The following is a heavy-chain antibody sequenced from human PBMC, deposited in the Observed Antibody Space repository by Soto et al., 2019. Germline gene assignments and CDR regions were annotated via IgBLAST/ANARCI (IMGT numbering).Heavy chain of an antibody. CDR2: IYYSRST. V-gene: IGHV4-59*01. D-gene: IGHD2-15*01. CDR3: ARDAGGPYDY. CDR1: GAPITINY. J-gene: IGHJ4*01. Sequence: SETLSLTCTVSGAPITINYWSWIRQAPGKGLEWIGYIYYSRSTTYNPSLKSRVTMSADTSKDQFSLKLNSVTAADTAVYYCARDAGGPYDYWGRGILVTVSS.